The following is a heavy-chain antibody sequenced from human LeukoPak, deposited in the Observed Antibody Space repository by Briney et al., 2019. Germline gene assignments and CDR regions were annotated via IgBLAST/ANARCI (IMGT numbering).Heavy chain of an antibody. CDR3: AGIDYYGSGTYWAPLEF. V-gene: IGHV4-59*08. D-gene: IGHD3-10*01. J-gene: IGHJ4*02. CDR1: GGSISSYY. Sequence: SETLSLTCTVSGGSISSYYWSWIRQPPGKGLEWVGHISYSGSTNYNPSLRSRVTMSVDTSKNQFSLKLTSVTAADTAVYDCAGIDYYGSGTYWAPLEFWGQGTLVTVSS. CDR2: ISYSGST.